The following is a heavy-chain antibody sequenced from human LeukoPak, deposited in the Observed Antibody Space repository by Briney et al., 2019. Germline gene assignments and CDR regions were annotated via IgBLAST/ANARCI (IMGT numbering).Heavy chain of an antibody. Sequence: PGRSLRLSCAASGFTFDDYAMHWVRQAPGKGLEWVSGISWNSGSIGYADSVKGRFTISRDNAKNSLYLQMNSLRAEDTALYYCANARDVEMATITEYYFDYWGQGTLVTVSS. J-gene: IGHJ4*02. V-gene: IGHV3-9*01. CDR3: ANARDVEMATITEYYFDY. D-gene: IGHD5-24*01. CDR2: ISWNSGSI. CDR1: GFTFDDYA.